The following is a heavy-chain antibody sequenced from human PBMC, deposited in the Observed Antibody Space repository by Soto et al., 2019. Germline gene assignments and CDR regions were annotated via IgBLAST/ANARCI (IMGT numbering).Heavy chain of an antibody. D-gene: IGHD4-17*01. CDR2: IYPGDSDT. CDR1: GYSFTNYW. CDR3: ARHGDYGGYSYYGMDV. V-gene: IGHV5-51*01. Sequence: PGESLKISCKGSGYSFTNYWIGWVRQMPGKGLEWMGIIYPGDSDTRYSLSFQGQVTISADKSINTAYLHWSSLKASDTAIYYCARHGDYGGYSYYGMDVWGQGTTVTVSS. J-gene: IGHJ6*02.